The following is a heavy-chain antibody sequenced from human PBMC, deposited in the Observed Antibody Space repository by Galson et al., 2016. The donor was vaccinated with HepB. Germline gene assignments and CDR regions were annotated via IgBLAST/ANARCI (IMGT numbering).Heavy chain of an antibody. J-gene: IGHJ4*02. D-gene: IGHD6-19*01. Sequence: SLRLSCAASGLTFSSYAMHWVRQAPGKGLEWVAIIWSDGNQYLYADSVKGRFTISRDNSKKTLYLQMNSLRAEDTAVYYCSRVPSSGWFDYWGQGTLVTVSS. CDR3: SRVPSSGWFDY. CDR1: GLTFSSYA. CDR2: IWSDGNQY. V-gene: IGHV3-33*01.